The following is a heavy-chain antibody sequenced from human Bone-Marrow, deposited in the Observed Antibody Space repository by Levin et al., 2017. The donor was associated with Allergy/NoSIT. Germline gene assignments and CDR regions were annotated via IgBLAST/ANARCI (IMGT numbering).Heavy chain of an antibody. D-gene: IGHD3-3*01. V-gene: IGHV7-4-1*01. CDR2: INTNTGNP. Sequence: ASVKVSCKASGYTFTSYAMNWVRQAPGQGLEWMGWINTNTGNPTYAQGFTGRFVFSLDTSVSTAYLQICSLKAEDTAVYYCARDGYDFWSGYYSGMDVWGQGTTVTVSS. J-gene: IGHJ6*02. CDR1: GYTFTSYA. CDR3: ARDGYDFWSGYYSGMDV.